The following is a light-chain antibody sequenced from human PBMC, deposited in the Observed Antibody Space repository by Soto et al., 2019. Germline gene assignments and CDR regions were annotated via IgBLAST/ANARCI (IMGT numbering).Light chain of an antibody. J-gene: IGKJ1*01. CDR1: QSISSW. V-gene: IGKV1-5*03. CDR2: KAS. Sequence: DIQMTQSPSTLSASVGDRVTITCRASQSISSWLAWYQQKPGKAPKLLIYKASTLESGVPSNFSGSGSGTEFTLTISSLQPEDFETYYCRPYNAYPWTLGQGTKVDIK. CDR3: RPYNAYPWT.